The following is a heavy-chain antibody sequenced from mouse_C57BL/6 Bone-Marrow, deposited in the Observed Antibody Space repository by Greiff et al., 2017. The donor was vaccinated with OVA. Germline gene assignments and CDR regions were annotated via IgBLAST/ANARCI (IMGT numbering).Heavy chain of an antibody. Sequence: QVQLQQPGTELVKPGASVKLSCKASGYTFTSYWMHWVKPRPGQGLEWIGNINPSNGGTNYNEKFKSKATLTVDKSSSTAYMQLRSLTSEDSAVYYCARCRTAQARAWFAYWGQGTLVTVSA. CDR1: GYTFTSYW. CDR2: INPSNGGT. V-gene: IGHV1-53*01. J-gene: IGHJ3*01. CDR3: ARCRTAQARAWFAY. D-gene: IGHD3-2*02.